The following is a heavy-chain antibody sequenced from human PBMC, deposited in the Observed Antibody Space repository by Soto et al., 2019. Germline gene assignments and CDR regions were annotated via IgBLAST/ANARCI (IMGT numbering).Heavy chain of an antibody. V-gene: IGHV1-3*01. CDR1: GYTFSSYA. CDR3: ARGTRDGAFDF. CDR2: INAGYGNT. Sequence: QVHLVQSGAEVRKPGASVKVSCKASGYTFSSYAMHWVRQAPGQRLEWMGWINAGYGNTKSSQKFQDRVTISRDTSASTAYLELTSLRSEDTAVYYCARGTRDGAFDFWGQGTLVSSSS. D-gene: IGHD2-8*01. J-gene: IGHJ4*02.